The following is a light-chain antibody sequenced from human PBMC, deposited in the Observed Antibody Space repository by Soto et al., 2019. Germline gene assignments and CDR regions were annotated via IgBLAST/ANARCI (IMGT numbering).Light chain of an antibody. J-gene: IGKJ4*01. CDR3: QQYYTWPVT. V-gene: IGKV1-5*03. CDR2: KAS. Sequence: DIQMTQSPSTLSASVGDRVTITCRASQSISNWLAWYQQKPGKAPKLLIYKASSLESGVPSRFSGSGSGTDFTLTINSLQSEDSAVYYCQQYYTWPVTFGGGTKVDIK. CDR1: QSISNW.